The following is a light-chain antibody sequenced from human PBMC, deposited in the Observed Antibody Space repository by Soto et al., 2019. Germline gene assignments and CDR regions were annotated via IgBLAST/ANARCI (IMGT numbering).Light chain of an antibody. CDR3: QQYRDLPQT. V-gene: IGKV3-20*01. J-gene: IGKJ1*01. CDR2: NSS. CDR1: QSVRSNY. Sequence: EIVLTQSPGTLSLSPGERATLSCRASQSVRSNYLAWYQQKPGQAPRLLIYNSSTRATGIPDRFSGSGSGTDFTLTIRRLEPEDFALYYCQQYRDLPQTFGQGTQVEIK.